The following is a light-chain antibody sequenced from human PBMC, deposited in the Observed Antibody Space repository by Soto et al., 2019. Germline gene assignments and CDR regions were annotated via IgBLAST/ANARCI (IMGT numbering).Light chain of an antibody. Sequence: DIQMTQSPSSLSASVGDRVTITCLASQSISSYLNWYQQKPGKAPKLLIYAASSLQSGVPSRFSGSGSVTDFTLTISSLQPEDFATYYCQQSYSTLGTFGQGTKVEIK. CDR3: QQSYSTLGT. CDR2: AAS. J-gene: IGKJ1*01. CDR1: QSISSY. V-gene: IGKV1-39*01.